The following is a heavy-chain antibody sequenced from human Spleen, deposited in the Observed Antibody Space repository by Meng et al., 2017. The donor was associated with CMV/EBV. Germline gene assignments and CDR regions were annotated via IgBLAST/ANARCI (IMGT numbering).Heavy chain of an antibody. Sequence: VQLPHSGAGLFQPSVPLPLPCAVYVGSFRGSYWSWIRQPPGKGLEWIGEINHSGSTNYNPSLKSRVTISVDTSKNQFSLKLSSVTAADTAVYYCAFYVWGSYRSAPFDYWGQGTLVTVSS. V-gene: IGHV4-34*01. D-gene: IGHD3-16*02. CDR3: AFYVWGSYRSAPFDY. J-gene: IGHJ4*02. CDR1: VGSFRGSY. CDR2: INHSGST.